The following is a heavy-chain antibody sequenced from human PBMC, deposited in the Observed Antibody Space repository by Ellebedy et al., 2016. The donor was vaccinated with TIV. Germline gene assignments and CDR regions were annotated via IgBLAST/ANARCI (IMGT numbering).Heavy chain of an antibody. CDR2: INAHTGNT. V-gene: IGHV1-18*01. CDR1: GHSFLSNG. CDR3: ARYNDFLAGSPMYYFDY. Sequence: AASVKVSCKASGHSFLSNGITWVRQAPGQGLEWMGWINAHTGNTNYAQTFQGRFTMTRDTPTATAYMELTSLRSDDTAVYYCARYNDFLAGSPMYYFDYWGQGTLVIVSP. D-gene: IGHD3-9*01. J-gene: IGHJ4*02.